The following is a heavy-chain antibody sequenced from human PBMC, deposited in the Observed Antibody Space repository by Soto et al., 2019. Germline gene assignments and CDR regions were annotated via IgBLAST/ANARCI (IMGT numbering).Heavy chain of an antibody. V-gene: IGHV3-73*01. CDR2: IRSKANSYAT. CDR1: GFTFSGSA. Sequence: AGGSLRLSCAASGFTFSGSAMHWVRQASGKGLEWVGRIRSKANSYATAYAASVKGRFTISRDDSKNTAYLQMNSLKTEDTAVYYCTRRNYDFWSGPGYYGMDVWGQGTTVTVSS. D-gene: IGHD3-3*01. J-gene: IGHJ6*02. CDR3: TRRNYDFWSGPGYYGMDV.